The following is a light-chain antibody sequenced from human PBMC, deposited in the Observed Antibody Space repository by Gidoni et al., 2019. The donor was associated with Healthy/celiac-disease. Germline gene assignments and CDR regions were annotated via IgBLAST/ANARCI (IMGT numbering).Light chain of an antibody. V-gene: IGKV3-20*01. J-gene: IGKJ4*01. CDR3: QQYGSSLLT. CDR2: GAS. Sequence: ETVWTQSPGTRALSPGERATLSCRASQSVSSSYLAWYQQKPGQAPRLLIYGASSRATGIPDRFSGSGSGTDFTLTISRLEPEDFAVYYCQQYGSSLLTFGGGTKVEIK. CDR1: QSVSSSY.